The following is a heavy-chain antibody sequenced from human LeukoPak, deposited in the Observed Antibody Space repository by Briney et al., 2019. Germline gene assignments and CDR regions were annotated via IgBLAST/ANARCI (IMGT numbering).Heavy chain of an antibody. V-gene: IGHV3-11*04. J-gene: IGHJ4*02. CDR2: ISSSGSTI. D-gene: IGHD4-23*01. CDR1: GFTFSDYH. Sequence: GGSLRLSCAASGFTFSDYHMSWLRQAPGKGLEWVSYISSSGSTIYYADSVKGRFTISRDNAKNSLYLQMNSLRAEDTAVYYCARDPYTTVVTPSKYYFDYWGQGTLVTVSS. CDR3: ARDPYTTVVTPSKYYFDY.